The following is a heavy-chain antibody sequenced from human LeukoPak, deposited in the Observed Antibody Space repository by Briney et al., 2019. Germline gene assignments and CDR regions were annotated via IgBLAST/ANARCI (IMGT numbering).Heavy chain of an antibody. J-gene: IGHJ4*02. V-gene: IGHV3-23*01. CDR1: GFTFSSYA. Sequence: GGSLRLSCAASGFTFSSYAMSWVRQAPGKGLEWVSAISGSGGSTYCADSVKGRFTISRDNSKNTLYLQMNSLRAEDTAVYYCAKAEALVRAGFDYWGQGTLVTVSS. CDR2: ISGSGGST. CDR3: AKAEALVRAGFDY. D-gene: IGHD6-19*01.